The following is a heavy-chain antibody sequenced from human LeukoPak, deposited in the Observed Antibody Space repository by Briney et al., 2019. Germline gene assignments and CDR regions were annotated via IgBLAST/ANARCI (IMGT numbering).Heavy chain of an antibody. CDR2: IYTSGST. CDR3: ARDGLLGYCSSTSGYGHYYSYMDV. V-gene: IGHV4-4*07. Sequence: SETLSLTCTVSGGSISSYYWSWIRQPAGKGLEWIGRIYTSGSTNYNPSLKSRVTMSVDTSKNQFSLKLSSVTAADTAVYYCARDGLLGYCSSTSGYGHYYSYMDVGGKGTTFTVSS. J-gene: IGHJ6*03. CDR1: GGSISSYY. D-gene: IGHD2-2*01.